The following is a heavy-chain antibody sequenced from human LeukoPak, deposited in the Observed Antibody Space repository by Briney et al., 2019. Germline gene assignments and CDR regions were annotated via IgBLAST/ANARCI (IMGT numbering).Heavy chain of an antibody. Sequence: AGGSLRLSCAASGFTFSSYAMSWVRQAPGKGLEWVSVISGSGGSTYYADSVKGRFTISRDNSKNTLYLQMNSLRAEDTAVYYCAKVRSSWYEFDYWGQGTLVTVSS. V-gene: IGHV3-23*01. CDR2: ISGSGGST. J-gene: IGHJ4*02. D-gene: IGHD6-13*01. CDR1: GFTFSSYA. CDR3: AKVRSSWYEFDY.